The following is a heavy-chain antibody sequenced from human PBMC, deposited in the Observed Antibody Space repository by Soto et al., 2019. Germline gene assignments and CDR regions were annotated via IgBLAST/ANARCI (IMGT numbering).Heavy chain of an antibody. V-gene: IGHV1-3*01. CDR1: GYTFTSYA. D-gene: IGHD4-17*01. CDR3: ARDISPTTVDENYFDY. J-gene: IGHJ4*02. CDR2: INAGNGNT. Sequence: ASVKVSCKASGYTFTSYAMHWVRQAPGQRLEWMGWINAGNGNTKYSQKFQGRVTITRDTSASTAYMELSSLRSEDTAVYYCARDISPTTVDENYFDYRGQGTLVTVSS.